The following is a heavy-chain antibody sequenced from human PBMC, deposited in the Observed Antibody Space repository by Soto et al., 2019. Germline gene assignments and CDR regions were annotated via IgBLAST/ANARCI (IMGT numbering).Heavy chain of an antibody. Sequence: QVQLVQSGAEVKKPGSSVEVSFKASGVTFSNFAFSWVRQAPGQGLEWMGGFVPMLRTSNYAQKFQDRLTITADESTTTAYMELSSLRSEDTAIYYCARDGSSSSWYQNWFDPWGQGTLVTVSS. CDR2: FVPMLRTS. CDR1: GVTFSNFA. V-gene: IGHV1-69*11. J-gene: IGHJ5*02. D-gene: IGHD6-13*01. CDR3: ARDGSSSSWYQNWFDP.